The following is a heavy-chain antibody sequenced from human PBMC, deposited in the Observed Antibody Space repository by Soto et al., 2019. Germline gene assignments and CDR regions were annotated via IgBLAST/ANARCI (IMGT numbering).Heavy chain of an antibody. CDR1: GYTFTSYG. J-gene: IGHJ3*02. D-gene: IGHD3-10*01. Sequence: QVQLVQSGAEVKKPGASVKVSCKASGYTFTSYGISWVRQAPGQGLEWMGWISAYNGNTNYAQKLQGRVTMTTDTATSTAYMGRRGLRSEDRAVYYWARVMRGPRYNGDAFDIGGQGTMVPVSS. V-gene: IGHV1-18*01. CDR2: ISAYNGNT. CDR3: ARVMRGPRYNGDAFDI.